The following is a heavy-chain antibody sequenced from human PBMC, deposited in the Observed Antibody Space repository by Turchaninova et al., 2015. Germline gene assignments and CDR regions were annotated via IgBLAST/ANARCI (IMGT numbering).Heavy chain of an antibody. V-gene: IGHV4-39*07. D-gene: IGHD5-18*01. J-gene: IGHJ4*02. CDR3: ATVGGYGYGSSFDY. CDR1: GCSSGRSGYH. CDR2: IYYSGST. Sequence: QLQLQESGPGLVKPSATLSLPCNASGCSSGRSGYHWAWIRQPPGKGLEWIRNIYYSGSTYYNSSLKSRVTISVDTSKNQFSLKLSSVTAADTAVYYCATVGGYGYGSSFDYWGQGTLVTVSS.